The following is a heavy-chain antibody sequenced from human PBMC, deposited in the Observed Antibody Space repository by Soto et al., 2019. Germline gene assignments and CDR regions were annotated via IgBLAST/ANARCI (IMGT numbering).Heavy chain of an antibody. CDR3: AKDLMYSSSWYTPFFDY. CDR2: ISYDGSNK. CDR1: GFTFSSYG. J-gene: IGHJ4*02. Sequence: QVQLVESGGGVVQPGRSLRLSCAASGFTFSSYGMHWVRQAPGKGLAWVAVISYDGSNKYYADSVKGRFTISRDNSKNTLYLQMNSLRAEDTAVYYCAKDLMYSSSWYTPFFDYWGQGTLVTVSS. V-gene: IGHV3-30*18. D-gene: IGHD6-13*01.